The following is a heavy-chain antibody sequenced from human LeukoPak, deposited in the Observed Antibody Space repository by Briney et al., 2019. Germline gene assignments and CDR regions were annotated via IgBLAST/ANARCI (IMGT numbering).Heavy chain of an antibody. CDR1: GGTFSSYA. V-gene: IGHV1-69*13. Sequence: ASVKVSGKASGGTFSSYAISWVRQAPGQGLEWMGGIIPIFGTANYAQKFQGRVTITADESTSTAYMELSSLRSEDTAVYYCARRSGGVDYDSSGYYYSWGQGTLVTVSS. D-gene: IGHD3-22*01. CDR3: ARRSGGVDYDSSGYYYS. J-gene: IGHJ4*02. CDR2: IIPIFGTA.